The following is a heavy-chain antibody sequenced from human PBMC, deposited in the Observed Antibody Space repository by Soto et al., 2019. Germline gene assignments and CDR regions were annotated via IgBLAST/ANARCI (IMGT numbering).Heavy chain of an antibody. Sequence: QVQLQQWGAGLLKPSETLSLTCAVYGGSFSGYYWSWIRQPPGKGLEWIGEINHSGSTNYNPSLKSRVTISVDTSKNQFSLKLSSVTAADTAVYYCARGRPVDIVATIRSPGTIDDDRDYWGQGTLVTVSS. CDR3: ARGRPVDIVATIRSPGTIDDDRDY. D-gene: IGHD5-12*01. CDR2: INHSGST. CDR1: GGSFSGYY. J-gene: IGHJ4*02. V-gene: IGHV4-34*01.